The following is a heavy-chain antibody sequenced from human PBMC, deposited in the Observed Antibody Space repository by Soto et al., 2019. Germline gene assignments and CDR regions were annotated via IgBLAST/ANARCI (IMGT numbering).Heavy chain of an antibody. Sequence: QLQLQESGPGLVKPSETLSLICTVSGDSISSGRYHWGWIRQPPGKGLEFIATIHYTGNTYYNPSLRSRVTIFVDTSKGQLSLRLSSVTAADMAVYYCARADGFVVGTPFMDYWGQGTLVTVSS. CDR1: GDSISSGRYH. D-gene: IGHD2-15*01. CDR2: IHYTGNT. V-gene: IGHV4-39*01. CDR3: ARADGFVVGTPFMDY. J-gene: IGHJ4*02.